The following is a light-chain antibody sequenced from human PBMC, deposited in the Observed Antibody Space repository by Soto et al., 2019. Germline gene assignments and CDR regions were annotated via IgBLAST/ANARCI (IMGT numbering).Light chain of an antibody. Sequence: QSALTQPASVSGSPGQSITLSCTGTSSDIGGYNYVSWYQQHPGEAPKLMIFEVNNRPSGVSTRFSGSKSGNTASLTISGLQAEDEADYYCSSYTSSSTLVFGGGTKLTVL. V-gene: IGLV2-14*01. CDR2: EVN. J-gene: IGLJ2*01. CDR3: SSYTSSSTLV. CDR1: SSDIGGYNY.